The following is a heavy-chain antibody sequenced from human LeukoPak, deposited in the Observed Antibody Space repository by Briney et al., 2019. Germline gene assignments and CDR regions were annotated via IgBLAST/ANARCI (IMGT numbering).Heavy chain of an antibody. D-gene: IGHD6-19*01. Sequence: SVKVSCKASGGTFSSYAISWVRQAPGQGLEWMGRIIPILGIANYAQKFQGRVTITADKSTSTAYMELSSLRSEDTAVYYCARGKNPDSSGWYGKGQKGYGMDVWGQGTTVTVSS. CDR2: IIPILGIA. CDR1: GGTFSSYA. CDR3: ARGKNPDSSGWYGKGQKGYGMDV. J-gene: IGHJ6*02. V-gene: IGHV1-69*04.